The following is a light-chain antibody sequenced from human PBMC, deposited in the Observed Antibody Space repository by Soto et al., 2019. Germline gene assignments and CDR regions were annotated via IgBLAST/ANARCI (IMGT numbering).Light chain of an antibody. V-gene: IGKV1-5*03. CDR1: QSISTW. CDR3: QQYNSYPYT. CDR2: KAS. J-gene: IGKJ2*01. Sequence: DIQMTQSPSTQSASVGDRVTITCRASQSISTWLAWYQQKPGKAPKLLIYKASSLQSGVPSRFSGSGSGTECTLTISSLQPDDFATYYCQQYNSYPYTFGQGTRLAIK.